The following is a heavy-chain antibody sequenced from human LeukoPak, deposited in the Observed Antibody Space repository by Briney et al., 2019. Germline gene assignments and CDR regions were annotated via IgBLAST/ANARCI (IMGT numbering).Heavy chain of an antibody. V-gene: IGHV4-38-2*02. D-gene: IGHD1-26*01. CDR2: LYHSGST. J-gene: IGHJ4*02. CDR1: GYSISSDYY. CDR3: VKDGRASSTSSDF. Sequence: ASETLSLTCTVSGYSISSDYYWGRIRQPPGKGLGWIGSLYHSGSTYYNPSLKSRVSMSVDTSKNQSSLKLTAVTAADTAVYYCVKDGRASSTSSDFWGQGTLVTVSS.